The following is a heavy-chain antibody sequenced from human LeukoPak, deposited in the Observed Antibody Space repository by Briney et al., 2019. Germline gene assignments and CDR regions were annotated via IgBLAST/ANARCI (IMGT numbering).Heavy chain of an antibody. J-gene: IGHJ5*02. Sequence: SETLSLTCAVYGGSFSGYYWSWIRQPPGKGLEWIGEINHSGSTNYNPSLKSRVTISVDTSKNQFSLKLSSVTAADTAVYYCARYRIRTTRYCSGGSCYGRASWFGPWGQGTLVTVSS. V-gene: IGHV4-34*01. CDR1: GGSFSGYY. CDR2: INHSGST. D-gene: IGHD2-15*01. CDR3: ARYRIRTTRYCSGGSCYGRASWFGP.